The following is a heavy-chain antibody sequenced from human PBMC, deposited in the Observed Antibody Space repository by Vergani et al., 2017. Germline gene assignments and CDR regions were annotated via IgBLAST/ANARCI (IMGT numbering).Heavy chain of an antibody. CDR1: GGSISSGSYY. J-gene: IGHJ4*02. D-gene: IGHD3-10*01. V-gene: IGHV4-61*02. CDR2: IYTSGST. CDR3: ARVPTRGATITSDFDY. Sequence: QVQLQESGPGLVKPSQTLSLTCTVSGGSISSGSYYWSWIRQPAGKGLEWIGRIYTSGSTYYNPSLKSRVTISVDTSKNQFSLKLSSVTAADTAVYYCARVPTRGATITSDFDYWGQGTLVTVSS.